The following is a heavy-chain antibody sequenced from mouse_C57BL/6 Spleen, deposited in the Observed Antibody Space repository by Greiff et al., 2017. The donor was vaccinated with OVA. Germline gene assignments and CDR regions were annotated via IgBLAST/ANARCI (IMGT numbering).Heavy chain of an antibody. CDR1: GYTFTEYT. J-gene: IGHJ3*01. D-gene: IGHD2-1*01. CDR2: FYPGSGSI. CDR3: ARQIYYGNHEGFAY. Sequence: LQESGAELVKPGASVKLSCKASGYTFTEYTIHWVKQRSGQGLEWIGWFYPGSGSIKYNEKFKDKATLTADKSSSTVYMELSRLTSEDSAVYFGARQIYYGNHEGFAYWGQGTLVTVSA. V-gene: IGHV1-62-2*01.